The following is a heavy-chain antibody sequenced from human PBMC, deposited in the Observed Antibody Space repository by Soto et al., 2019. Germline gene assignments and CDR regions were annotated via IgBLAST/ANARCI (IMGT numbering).Heavy chain of an antibody. V-gene: IGHV1-46*03. J-gene: IGHJ3*02. CDR2: INPSGGST. CDR1: GYTFTSYY. Sequence: GASVKVSCKASGYTFTSYYMHWVRQAPGQGLEWMGIINPSGGSTSYAQKFQGRVTMTRDTSTSTVYMELSSLRSEDTAVYYCARGAYDILTGYFGASVSFDIWGQGTMVTVSS. CDR3: ARGAYDILTGYFGASVSFDI. D-gene: IGHD3-9*01.